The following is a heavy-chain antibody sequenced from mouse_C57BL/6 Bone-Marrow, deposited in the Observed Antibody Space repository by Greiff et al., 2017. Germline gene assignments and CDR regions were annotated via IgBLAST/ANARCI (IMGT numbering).Heavy chain of an antibody. CDR3: ARPYYSNYWYFDV. V-gene: IGHV1-55*01. Sequence: QVQLQQPGAELVKPGASVKMSCKASGYTFTSYWITWVKQRPGQGLEWIGDIYPGSGSTNYTGKFKSKATLTVDTSSSTAYMQLSSLTSEDSAVYYCARPYYSNYWYFDVWGTGTTVTVSS. CDR2: IYPGSGST. D-gene: IGHD2-5*01. J-gene: IGHJ1*03. CDR1: GYTFTSYW.